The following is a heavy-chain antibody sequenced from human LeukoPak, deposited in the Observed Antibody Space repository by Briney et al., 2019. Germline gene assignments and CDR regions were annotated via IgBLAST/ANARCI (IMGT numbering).Heavy chain of an antibody. CDR2: IYYSGST. CDR1: GGSISSYY. V-gene: IGHV4-59*01. Sequence: SETLSLTCTVSGGSISSYYWSWIRQPPGKGLEWIGYIYYSGSTNYNPFLKSRVTISVDTSKNQFSLKMSSVTAADTAVYYCARERSTAVVDIWGQGTMVTVSS. J-gene: IGHJ3*02. D-gene: IGHD2-21*02. CDR3: ARERSTAVVDI.